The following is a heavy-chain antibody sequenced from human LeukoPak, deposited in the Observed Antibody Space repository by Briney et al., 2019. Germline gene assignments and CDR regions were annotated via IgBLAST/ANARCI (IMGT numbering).Heavy chain of an antibody. J-gene: IGHJ5*02. CDR2: IYYSGST. CDR3: AREYRSSWYLNWFDP. D-gene: IGHD6-13*01. Sequence: PSETLSPTCTVSGGSISSYYWSWIRQPPGKGLEWIGYIYYSGSTNYNPSLKSRVTISIDTSKNQFSLKLSSVTAADTAVYYCAREYRSSWYLNWFDPWGQGTLVTVSS. V-gene: IGHV4-59*12. CDR1: GGSISSYY.